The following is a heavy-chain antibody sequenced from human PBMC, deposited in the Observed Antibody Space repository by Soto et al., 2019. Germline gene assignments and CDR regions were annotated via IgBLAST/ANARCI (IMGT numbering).Heavy chain of an antibody. J-gene: IGHJ4*02. CDR1: GYTSTSYY. V-gene: IGHV1-46*01. CDR2: INPSGGST. CDR3: ARIPTRDRSGWRRDYFDD. D-gene: IGHD6-19*01. Sequence: GASVKVSCTASGYTSTSYYMHWVRQAPGQGLEWMGIINPSGGSTSYAQKFQGRVTMTRDTSTNTVYMKLSSLRSDDTAVYYCARIPTRDRSGWRRDYFDDWGQGTLVTVS.